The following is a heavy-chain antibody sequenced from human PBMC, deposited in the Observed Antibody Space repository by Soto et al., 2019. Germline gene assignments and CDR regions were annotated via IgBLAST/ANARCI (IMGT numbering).Heavy chain of an antibody. CDR1: GFTFSNYW. V-gene: IGHV3-74*01. CDR2: INADGGST. J-gene: IGHJ4*02. D-gene: IGHD2-2*01. CDR3: AKVGLGYCSSTSCFVVDY. Sequence: PGGSLRLSCAASGFTFSNYWMHWVRQAPGKGLVWVSRINADGGSTCYVDSVKGRFTISRDNSKSTLYVQMNSLRVEDTAVYYCAKVGLGYCSSTSCFVVDYWGQGTLVTVSS.